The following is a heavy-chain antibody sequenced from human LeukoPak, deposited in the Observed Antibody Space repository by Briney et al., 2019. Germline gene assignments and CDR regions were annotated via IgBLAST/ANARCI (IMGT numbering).Heavy chain of an antibody. CDR1: GGSISSYY. CDR3: AREVVVVAATYFDH. Sequence: SETLSLTCTVSGGSISSYYWSWIRQPPGKGLEWIGYIYYSGSTYYNPPLKSRVTISVDTSKNQFSLKLSSVTAADTAVYYCAREVVVVAATYFDHGGQGTLVTVSS. J-gene: IGHJ4*02. V-gene: IGHV4-59*01. D-gene: IGHD2-15*01. CDR2: IYYSGST.